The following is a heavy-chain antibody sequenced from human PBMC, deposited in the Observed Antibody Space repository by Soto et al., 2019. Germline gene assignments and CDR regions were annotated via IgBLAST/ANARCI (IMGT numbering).Heavy chain of an antibody. Sequence: EVQLVESGGGLVKPGGSLRLSVAASGFTFISYSMNWFRQAPGKGLEWVSSISSSSSYIYYADSVKGRFTISRDNAKNSLYLQMNSLRAEDTAVYYCASRSGSYDSSGPTDYWGQGTLVTVSS. CDR2: ISSSSSYI. J-gene: IGHJ4*02. CDR1: GFTFISYS. D-gene: IGHD3-22*01. CDR3: ASRSGSYDSSGPTDY. V-gene: IGHV3-21*01.